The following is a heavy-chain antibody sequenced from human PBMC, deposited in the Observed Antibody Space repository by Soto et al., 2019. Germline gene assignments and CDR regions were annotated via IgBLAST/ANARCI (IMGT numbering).Heavy chain of an antibody. J-gene: IGHJ4*02. D-gene: IGHD2-2*02. Sequence: PGGSLRLSCTASGFTFSDYAMSWVRQPPGKGLDWVSVISAGGSTYYADSVKGRFTVSRANSKNTLYLQMNSLRAEDTAVYYCANVPIWCSSTSCYTEGFDYWGQGTLVTVS. V-gene: IGHV3-23*01. CDR1: GFTFSDYA. CDR3: ANVPIWCSSTSCYTEGFDY. CDR2: ISAGGST.